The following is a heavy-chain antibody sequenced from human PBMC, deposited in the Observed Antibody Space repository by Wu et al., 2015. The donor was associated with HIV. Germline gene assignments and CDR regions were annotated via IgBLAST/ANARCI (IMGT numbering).Heavy chain of an antibody. Sequence: QVQLLQSGAEVKKPGSSVRVSCKASGATFTSYALSWVRQAPGQGLEWMGRLIPMYGTADYAHKFQGRVTITADVSTSTAYMDVSSLRSEDTAVYYCAAPDSIAVAGTTTYYYNYGMDVWGQGTTVTVSS. D-gene: IGHD6-19*01. CDR1: GATFTSYA. J-gene: IGHJ6*02. CDR2: LIPMYGTA. CDR3: AAPDSIAVAGTTTYYYNYGMDV. V-gene: IGHV1-69*13.